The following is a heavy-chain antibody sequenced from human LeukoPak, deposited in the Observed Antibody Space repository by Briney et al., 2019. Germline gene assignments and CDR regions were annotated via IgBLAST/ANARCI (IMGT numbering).Heavy chain of an antibody. V-gene: IGHV4-59*12. CDR3: AREVLNYYDSSGYYPT. Sequence: PSETLSLTCTVSGGSISSYYWSWIRQPPGKGLEWIGYIYYSGSTNYNPSLKSRVTISVDTSKNQFSLKLSSVTAADTAVYYCAREVLNYYDSSGYYPTWGQGTLVTVSS. D-gene: IGHD3-22*01. CDR1: GGSISSYY. J-gene: IGHJ4*02. CDR2: IYYSGST.